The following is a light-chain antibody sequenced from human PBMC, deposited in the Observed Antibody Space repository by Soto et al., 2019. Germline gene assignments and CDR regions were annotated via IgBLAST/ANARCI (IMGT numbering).Light chain of an antibody. V-gene: IGKV3-20*01. CDR1: QSVSSSY. CDR3: QQYGSSPLT. J-gene: IGKJ4*01. CDR2: GAS. Sequence: EIVLTQAPGTLSLSPGERATLSCRASQSVSSSYLAWYQQKPGQAPNVLICGASTRATGIPDRFSGSGSGTDFSLTISRLESDDFAVYYCQQYGSSPLTFGGGTKVDIK.